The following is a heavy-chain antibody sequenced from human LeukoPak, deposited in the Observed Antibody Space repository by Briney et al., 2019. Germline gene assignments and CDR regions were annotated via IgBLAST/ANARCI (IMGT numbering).Heavy chain of an antibody. J-gene: IGHJ4*02. V-gene: IGHV3-23*01. CDR1: GFTFSSYG. D-gene: IGHD2-21*02. CDR2: ISGSGGNT. Sequence: GGSLRLSCAASGFTFSSYGMSWVRQTPGKGLEWVSVISGSGGNTYYADSVKGRFTIYRDNPKNTLYLQMNSLRAEDTAVYYCAKAGCCGGHCYSDSLFPFDYWGQGTLVTVSS. CDR3: AKAGCCGGHCYSDSLFPFDY.